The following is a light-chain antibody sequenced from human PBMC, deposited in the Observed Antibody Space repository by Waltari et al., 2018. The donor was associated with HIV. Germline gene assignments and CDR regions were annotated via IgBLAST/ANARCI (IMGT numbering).Light chain of an antibody. J-gene: IGLJ3*02. V-gene: IGLV1-44*01. CDR3: SAWDASLGAGM. CDR2: SNI. CDR1: TSNIGPHP. Sequence: QSVLTQPPSESGTPGQSIIIACSAGTSNIGPHPFNLYQQPLGTTPRRLTHSNIRRPSGVPDRFSGSRSGSAACLAISGRQSEDEADYYCSAWDASLGAGMCGGGTKLTVL.